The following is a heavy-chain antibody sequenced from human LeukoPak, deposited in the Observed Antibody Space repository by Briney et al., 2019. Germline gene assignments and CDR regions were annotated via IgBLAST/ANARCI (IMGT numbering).Heavy chain of an antibody. CDR1: GFTFSNYS. CDR2: ISSSSTFI. Sequence: GGSLRLSCAASGFTFSNYSMNWVRQAPGKGLEWVSSISSSSTFICYADSVKGRFTVSRDNAKNSLYLQMNSLRAEDTAVYYCASAPASNLYDAFDIWGQGTMVTVSS. J-gene: IGHJ3*02. V-gene: IGHV3-21*01. D-gene: IGHD2-2*01. CDR3: ASAPASNLYDAFDI.